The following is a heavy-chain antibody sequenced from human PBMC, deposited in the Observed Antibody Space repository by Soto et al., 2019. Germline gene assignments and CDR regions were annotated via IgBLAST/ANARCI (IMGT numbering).Heavy chain of an antibody. V-gene: IGHV4-59*01. CDR1: GGSISSYY. CDR3: ASIIGDPVRRFDS. J-gene: IGHJ5*01. Sequence: QVQLQESGPGLVKPSETLSLTCTVSGGSISSYYWSWIRQPPGKGLEWIGFIFYSGSTSYNPSLKSRLTTTIDTSEHQSSLQLNSVTAADTAVYYCASIIGDPVRRFDSWGQGTLVAVSS. D-gene: IGHD3-10*01. CDR2: IFYSGST.